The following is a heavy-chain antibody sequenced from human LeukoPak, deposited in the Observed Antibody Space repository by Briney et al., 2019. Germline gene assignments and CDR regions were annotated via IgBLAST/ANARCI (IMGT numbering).Heavy chain of an antibody. CDR3: ARDTYYYDSSGYYLPKNFDY. CDR1: GFTFSSYS. V-gene: IGHV3-48*01. J-gene: IGHJ4*02. Sequence: GGSLRLSCAASGFTFSSYSMNWVRQAPGKGLEWVSYISSRNRTIYYADSVKGRLTISRDNAKNSMYLQMNSQRAEDTAVYYCARDTYYYDSSGYYLPKNFDYWGQGTLVTVSS. CDR2: ISSRNRTI. D-gene: IGHD3-22*01.